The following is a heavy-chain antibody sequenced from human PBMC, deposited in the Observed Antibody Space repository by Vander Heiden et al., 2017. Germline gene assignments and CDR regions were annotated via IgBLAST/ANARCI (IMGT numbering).Heavy chain of an antibody. J-gene: IGHJ3*02. Sequence: EVQMVESGGGLVKPGGSLSFSWAAFGFIFSTYSMNWVRQAPGKGLEWVASMFATTDIFYADSVKGRFTISRDDAKSSLYLQMNSLRPEDTAVYYCAAGGVEIWGQGTMVTVSS. CDR2: MFATTDI. CDR1: GFIFSTYS. V-gene: IGHV3-21*06. CDR3: AAGGVEI. D-gene: IGHD2-8*02.